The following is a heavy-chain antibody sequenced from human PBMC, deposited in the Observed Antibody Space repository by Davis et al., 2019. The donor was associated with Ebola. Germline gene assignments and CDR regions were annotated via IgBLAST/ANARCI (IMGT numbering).Heavy chain of an antibody. CDR2: IPYDGNHK. Sequence: GGSLRLSCAASGFSFTNYGLHWVRQGPGKGLEWVAAIPYDGNHKYYGDSVKGRFTISRDNSKNTLYLQMNSLRPEDTAVYYCARVPRDGSVDLYYYGMDVWGKGTTVTVSS. J-gene: IGHJ6*04. CDR3: ARVPRDGSVDLYYYGMDV. D-gene: IGHD5-24*01. V-gene: IGHV3-30*03. CDR1: GFSFTNYG.